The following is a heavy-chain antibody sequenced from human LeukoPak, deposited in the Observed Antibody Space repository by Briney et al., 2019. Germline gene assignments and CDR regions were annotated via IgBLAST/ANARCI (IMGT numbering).Heavy chain of an antibody. V-gene: IGHV1-8*03. CDR2: MNPNSGNT. D-gene: IGHD6-19*01. J-gene: IGHJ6*03. Sequence: ASVTVSCKASGYTFTSYDINWVRQATGQGLEWMGWMNPNSGNTGYAQKFQGRVTITRNTSISTAYMELSSLRSEDTAVYYCARGRYSSGWYLDYYYYMDVWGKGTTVTVSS. CDR3: ARGRYSSGWYLDYYYYMDV. CDR1: GYTFTSYD.